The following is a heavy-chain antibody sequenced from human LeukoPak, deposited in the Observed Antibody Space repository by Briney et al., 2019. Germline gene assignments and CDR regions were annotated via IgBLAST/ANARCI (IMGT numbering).Heavy chain of an antibody. Sequence: GGSLRLSCAASGLTFDDYAMHWVRQAPGKGLEWVSGISWNSGSIGYADSVKGRFTISRDNAKNSLYLQMNSLRAEDTALYYCAKALLHYDILTGPDYWGQGTLVTVSS. D-gene: IGHD3-9*01. CDR1: GLTFDDYA. CDR2: ISWNSGSI. V-gene: IGHV3-9*01. J-gene: IGHJ4*02. CDR3: AKALLHYDILTGPDY.